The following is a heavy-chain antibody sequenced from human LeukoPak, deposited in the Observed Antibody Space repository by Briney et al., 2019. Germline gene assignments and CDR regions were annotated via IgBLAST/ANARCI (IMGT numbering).Heavy chain of an antibody. CDR3: ARRTIFGVGDWFDP. V-gene: IGHV5-51*01. CDR2: IYPGDSDT. D-gene: IGHD3-3*01. Sequence: GASLQISCQGSGSIFTSYWIGWVRQLPGKGLEWMGIIYPGDSDTRYSPSFQGQVTISADKSISTAYLQWSSLKASDTAMYYCARRTIFGVGDWFDPWGQGTLVTVSS. CDR1: GSIFTSYW. J-gene: IGHJ5*02.